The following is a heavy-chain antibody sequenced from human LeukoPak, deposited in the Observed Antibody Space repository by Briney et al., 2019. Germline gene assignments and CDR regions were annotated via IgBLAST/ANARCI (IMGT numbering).Heavy chain of an antibody. J-gene: IGHJ4*02. CDR3: SKRTETTEFDY. CDR1: GFSFSSYG. V-gene: IGHV3-30*18. Sequence: GRSLRLSCAASGFSFSSYGMHWVRQTPGKGLEWVALILHDGSNSFYADSVKGRFTISRDNSKNTVYLQMNSLTAEDTGVYYCSKRTETTEFDYWGQGTLVTVSS. D-gene: IGHD1-1*01. CDR2: ILHDGSNS.